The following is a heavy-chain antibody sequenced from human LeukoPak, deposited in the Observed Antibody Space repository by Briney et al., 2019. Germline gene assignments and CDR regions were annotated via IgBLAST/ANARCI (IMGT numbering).Heavy chain of an antibody. J-gene: IGHJ4*02. CDR2: ISYDGSNK. Sequence: GGSLRLSCAASGFTFSSYGMHWVRQAPGKGLEWVAVISYDGSNKYYADSVKGRFTISRDNSKNTLYLQMNSLRAEDTAVYYCAKGHSSGWYNYFDYWGQGTLVTVSS. V-gene: IGHV3-30*18. D-gene: IGHD6-19*01. CDR3: AKGHSSGWYNYFDY. CDR1: GFTFSSYG.